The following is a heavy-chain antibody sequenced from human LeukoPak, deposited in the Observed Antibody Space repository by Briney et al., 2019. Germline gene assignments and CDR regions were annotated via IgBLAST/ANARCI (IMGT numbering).Heavy chain of an antibody. D-gene: IGHD3-10*01. Sequence: MSSETLSLTCAVYGGSFSGYYWSWIRQPPGKGLEWIGEINHSGSTNYNPSLKSRVTISVDTSKNQFSLKLSSVTAADTAVYYCARVVPLYYGSGSYYPDAFDIWGQGTMVTVSS. V-gene: IGHV4-34*01. CDR1: GGSFSGYY. CDR2: INHSGST. J-gene: IGHJ3*02. CDR3: ARVVPLYYGSGSYYPDAFDI.